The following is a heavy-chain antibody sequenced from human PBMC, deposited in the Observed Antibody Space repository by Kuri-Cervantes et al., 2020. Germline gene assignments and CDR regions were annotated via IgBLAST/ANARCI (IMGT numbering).Heavy chain of an antibody. CDR3: AGGGSGYYPRLLYFRGGCSLSRYMDV. J-gene: IGHJ6*03. D-gene: IGHD3-22*01. Sequence: GSLRLSCDVFGGSISGSKWWSWVRQPPGKGLEWLGVIYHSGKTNYNPSLKSRVTISVYTSKNQFSLKLSSGAAADTAVYYCAGGGSGYYPRLLYFRGGCSLSRYMDVWGKGTTVTVSS. CDR1: GGSISGSKW. V-gene: IGHV4-4*02. CDR2: IYHSGKT.